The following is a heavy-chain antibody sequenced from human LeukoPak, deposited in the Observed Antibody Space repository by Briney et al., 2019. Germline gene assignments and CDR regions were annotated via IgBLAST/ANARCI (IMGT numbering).Heavy chain of an antibody. Sequence: PGEPLKISCKGSGYSFTSYWISWVRQMPGKGLEWMGRIDPSDSYTNYSPSFQGHVTISADKSISTAYLQWSSLKASDTAMYYCARQGGYYDSSGYYSDYWGQGTLVTVSS. CDR1: GYSFTSYW. CDR2: IDPSDSYT. D-gene: IGHD3-22*01. CDR3: ARQGGYYDSSGYYSDY. J-gene: IGHJ4*02. V-gene: IGHV5-10-1*01.